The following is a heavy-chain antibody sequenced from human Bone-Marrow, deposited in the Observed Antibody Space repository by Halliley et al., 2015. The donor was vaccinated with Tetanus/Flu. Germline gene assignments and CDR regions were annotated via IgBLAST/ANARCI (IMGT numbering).Heavy chain of an antibody. D-gene: IGHD1-26*01. V-gene: IGHV3-7*03. CDR1: GFTFSSYW. CDR3: ARDVCLPGATTGGNWFGP. J-gene: IGHJ5*02. CDR2: IKHDGSGK. Sequence: SLRLSCGASGFTFSSYWMSWVRQGPGKGLEWVANIKHDGSGKYYVDSVKGRFTISRDNAKNSLYLQMNSLRGEDTAVYYCARDVCLPGATTGGNWFGPWGQGTLVTVSS.